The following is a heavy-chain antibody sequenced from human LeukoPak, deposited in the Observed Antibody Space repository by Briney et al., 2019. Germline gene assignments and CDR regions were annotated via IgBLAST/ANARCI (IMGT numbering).Heavy chain of an antibody. CDR1: GFTFTTYG. CDR2: IWYDGSNK. D-gene: IGHD3-16*01. CDR3: ARGGGLDV. J-gene: IGHJ6*02. Sequence: GRSLRLSCAASGFTFTTYGMHWVRQAPGKGLEWVAIIWYDGSNKYYADSVKGRFTISRDNSKNTLYLQMSNLRAEDTAVYFCARGGGLDVWGQGATVTVSS. V-gene: IGHV3-33*01.